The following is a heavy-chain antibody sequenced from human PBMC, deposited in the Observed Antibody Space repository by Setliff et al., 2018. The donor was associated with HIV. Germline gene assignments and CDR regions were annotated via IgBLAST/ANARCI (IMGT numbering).Heavy chain of an antibody. Sequence: PSETLSLTCSVSGDSISSYYWSWIRQPAGKGLEWVGRMFVGESPNYNPSLKSRLSISVDTSKRQFSLKLTSVTAADTAVYYCARGLYGSGSFFFDSWGRGTLVTVSS. D-gene: IGHD3-10*01. CDR3: ARGLYGSGSFFFDS. CDR2: MFVGESP. V-gene: IGHV4-4*07. CDR1: GDSISSYY. J-gene: IGHJ4*02.